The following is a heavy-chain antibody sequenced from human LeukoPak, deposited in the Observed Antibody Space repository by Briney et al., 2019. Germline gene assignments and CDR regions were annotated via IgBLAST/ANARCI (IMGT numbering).Heavy chain of an antibody. J-gene: IGHJ4*02. D-gene: IGHD3-10*01. CDR1: GFTFSSYT. V-gene: IGHV3-23*01. CDR2: ISGSGGST. CDR3: AKVPSMVRGVIIGY. Sequence: GGYLRLSCAASGFTFSSYTMSWVRLAPGKGLGWVSAISGSGGSTYYADSVKGRFTISRDNSKNTLYLQMNSLRAEDTAVYYCAKVPSMVRGVIIGYWGQGTLVTVSS.